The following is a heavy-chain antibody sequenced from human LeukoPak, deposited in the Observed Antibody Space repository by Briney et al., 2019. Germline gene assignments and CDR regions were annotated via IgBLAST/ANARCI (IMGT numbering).Heavy chain of an antibody. J-gene: IGHJ4*02. D-gene: IGHD2-15*01. CDR1: GFSFLHYG. CDR3: AKDGYCSGGSCYANFFDR. V-gene: IGHV3-30*18. CDR2: ISSDGSKE. Sequence: GRSLRLSSAASGFSFLHYGMHWVRQAPGKGLEWVAFISSDGSKEYYANSVKGRFTLSRDNSKNTLYLHVNSPRAEDTAVFFCAKDGYCSGGSCYANFFDRWGQGTLVTVSS.